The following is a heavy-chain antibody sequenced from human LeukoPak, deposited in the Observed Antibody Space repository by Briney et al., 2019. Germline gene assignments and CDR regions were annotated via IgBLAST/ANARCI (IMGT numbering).Heavy chain of an antibody. J-gene: IGHJ4*02. Sequence: GGSLRLSCAASGFAFTSYSMNWVRQAPGKGLEWFSTISSGGGSTYYADSVKGRFTISRDNSKNTLYLQVNSLRAEDTAVYYCAKGGKWDVTPFDYWGQGTLVTVSS. D-gene: IGHD1-26*01. V-gene: IGHV3-23*01. CDR2: ISSGGGST. CDR3: AKGGKWDVTPFDY. CDR1: GFAFTSYS.